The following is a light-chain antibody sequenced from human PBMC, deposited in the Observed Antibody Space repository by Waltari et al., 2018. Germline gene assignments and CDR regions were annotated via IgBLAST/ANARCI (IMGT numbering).Light chain of an antibody. CDR1: SGSLSTTSY. V-gene: IGLV8-61*01. J-gene: IGLJ3*02. CDR3: LLYLGSGIFV. CDR2: KAN. Sequence: QTVVTQEPSLSVSPGGTVTLTCALSSGSLSTTSYSSWYQQTPGQPPRTPVYKANRRSSGVPARFSGSILGNRAARTITGAQAEDESDYYCLLYLGSGIFVFGGGTKLTVL.